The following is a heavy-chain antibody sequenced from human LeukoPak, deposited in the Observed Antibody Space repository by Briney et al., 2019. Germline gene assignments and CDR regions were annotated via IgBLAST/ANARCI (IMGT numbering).Heavy chain of an antibody. J-gene: IGHJ4*02. D-gene: IGHD6-13*01. CDR2: IWYDGGNK. CDR1: GFTFSNYG. CDR3: ARHNAGSRGGDY. V-gene: IGHV3-33*01. Sequence: GGSLRLSCAASGFTFSNYGMHWVRQAPGKGLEWVAVIWYDGGNKYYADSVKGRFTISRDNSKNTLYLQMNSLRAEDTAVYYCARHNAGSRGGDYWGQGTLVTVSS.